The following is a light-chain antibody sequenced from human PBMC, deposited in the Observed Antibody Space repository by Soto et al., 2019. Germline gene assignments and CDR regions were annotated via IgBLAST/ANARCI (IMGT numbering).Light chain of an antibody. CDR3: QHFHSYPIT. CDR2: GAS. CDR1: QSVSSN. J-gene: IGKJ5*01. V-gene: IGKV3-15*01. Sequence: EIVMRQSPATLSVSPGERATLSCRASQSVSSNLAWYQQKPGQAPRLLIYGASTRATGIPARFSGSGSGTEFTLTISSLQSEDFATYYCQHFHSYPITFGQGTRLEIK.